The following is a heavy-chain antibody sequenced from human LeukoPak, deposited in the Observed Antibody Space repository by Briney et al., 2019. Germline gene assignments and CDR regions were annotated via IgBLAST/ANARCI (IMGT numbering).Heavy chain of an antibody. Sequence: GASVKVSCKASGYTFTSYGISWVRQAPGQGLEWMGWISAYNGNTNYAQKLQGRVTMTTDTSTSTAYMELRSLRSDDTAVYYCAREKASITMVRGVGPGDYWGQGTLVTASS. CDR1: GYTFTSYG. V-gene: IGHV1-18*01. J-gene: IGHJ4*02. CDR3: AREKASITMVRGVGPGDY. D-gene: IGHD3-10*01. CDR2: ISAYNGNT.